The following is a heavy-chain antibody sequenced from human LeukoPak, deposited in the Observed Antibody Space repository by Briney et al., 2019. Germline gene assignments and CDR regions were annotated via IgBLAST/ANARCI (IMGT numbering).Heavy chain of an antibody. CDR2: IIPILGIA. Sequence: SVKVSCKASGGTFSRYAISWVRQAPGQGLEWMGRIIPILGIANYAQKFQGRVTITADKSTSTAYMELSSLRSEDTAVYYCARVASSSLEDYWGQGTLVTVSS. CDR3: ARVASSSLEDY. CDR1: GGTFSRYA. D-gene: IGHD6-13*01. J-gene: IGHJ4*02. V-gene: IGHV1-69*04.